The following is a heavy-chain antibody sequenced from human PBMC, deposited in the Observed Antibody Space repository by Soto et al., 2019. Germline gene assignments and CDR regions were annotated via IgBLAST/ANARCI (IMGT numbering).Heavy chain of an antibody. D-gene: IGHD3-9*01. CDR1: GFTFSSYA. CDR2: ISGSGGST. J-gene: IGHJ6*02. CDR3: AFGDILTGHYYYYGMDV. V-gene: IGHV3-23*01. Sequence: GGSLRLSCAASGFTFSSYAMSWVRQAPGKGLEWVSAISGSGGSTYYADSVKGRFTISRDNSKNTLYLQMNSLRAEDTAVYYCAFGDILTGHYYYYGMDVWGQGTTVTVSS.